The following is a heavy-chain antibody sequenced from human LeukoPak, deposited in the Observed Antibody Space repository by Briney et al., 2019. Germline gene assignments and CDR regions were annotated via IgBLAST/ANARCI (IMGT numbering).Heavy chain of an antibody. D-gene: IGHD3-10*01. CDR2: IYYSGST. CDR1: GGSISSYY. V-gene: IGHV4-59*08. CDR3: GRAPYGPLDH. Sequence: PETLSLTCTVSGGSISSYYWSWIRQPPGKGLEWIGYIYYSGSTNYNPSLKSRVTISVDTSKNQFSLSLTSVTAADTAVYYCGRAPYGPLDHWGQGILVTVSS. J-gene: IGHJ4*02.